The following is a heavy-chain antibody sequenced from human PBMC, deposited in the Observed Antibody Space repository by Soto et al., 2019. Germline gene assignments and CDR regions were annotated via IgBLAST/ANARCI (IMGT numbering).Heavy chain of an antibody. V-gene: IGHV3-48*03. CDR2: ISSSGSTI. Sequence: QPGGSLRLSCAASGFTFSSYEMNWVRQAPGKGLEWVSYISSSGSTIYYADSVKGRFTISRDNAKNSLYLQMNSLRAEDTAVYYCARGRTYYIAAAGWFYYGMDVWGQGTTVTVSS. D-gene: IGHD6-13*01. CDR3: ARGRTYYIAAAGWFYYGMDV. J-gene: IGHJ6*02. CDR1: GFTFSSYE.